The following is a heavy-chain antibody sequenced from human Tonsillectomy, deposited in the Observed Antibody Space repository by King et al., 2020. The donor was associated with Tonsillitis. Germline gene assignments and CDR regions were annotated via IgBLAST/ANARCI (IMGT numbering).Heavy chain of an antibody. D-gene: IGHD4-11*01. J-gene: IGHJ3*02. CDR2: ISITGGST. CDR1: GVTFTDHY. CDR3: ARDSATTAVFAFDI. V-gene: IGHV3-11*01. Sequence: VQLVESGGGLVKPGGALRLSCAASGVTFTDHYMSWSRQAPGKGLGWVSYISITGGSTYYADSVKDRFTIPRDNAENTLFMQRNSLRAEDTAVYYCARDSATTAVFAFDIWGQGTAVTVSS.